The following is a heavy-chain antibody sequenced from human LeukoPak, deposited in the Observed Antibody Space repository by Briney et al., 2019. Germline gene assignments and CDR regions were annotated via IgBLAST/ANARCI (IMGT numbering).Heavy chain of an antibody. CDR3: ARAEGGPATAIY. CDR1: GFTFSDYY. Sequence: PGGSLRLSCAASGFTFSDYYMSWIRQAPGRGLEWVSYISTGSSYTNYADSVKGRFTISRDNAKNSLYLQMNSPRAEDTALYYCARAEGGPATAIYWGQGTLVTVSS. D-gene: IGHD2-21*02. CDR2: ISTGSSYT. J-gene: IGHJ4*02. V-gene: IGHV3-11*05.